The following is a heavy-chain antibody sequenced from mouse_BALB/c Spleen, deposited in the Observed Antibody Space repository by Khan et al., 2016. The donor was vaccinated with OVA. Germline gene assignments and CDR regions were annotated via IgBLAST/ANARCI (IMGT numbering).Heavy chain of an antibody. V-gene: IGHV2-2*02. J-gene: IGHJ4*01. CDR3: ARNWNWDYYAMDY. CDR1: GFSLTSYG. CDR2: IWSGGST. D-gene: IGHD4-1*01. Sequence: VELVESGPGLVQPSQSLSITCTVSGFSLTSYGVHWVRQSPGKGLEWLGVIWSGGSTDYNAAFISRLSISKDNSKSQVFFKMNSLQANDTAIYYLARNWNWDYYAMDYWGQGTSVTVSS.